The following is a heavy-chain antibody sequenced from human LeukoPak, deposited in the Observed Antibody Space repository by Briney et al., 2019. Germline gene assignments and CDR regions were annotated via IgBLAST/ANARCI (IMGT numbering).Heavy chain of an antibody. Sequence: SETLSLTCTVSGGSISSYYLSWIRQPAGKGLEWIGCIYTSGSTNYNPSLKSRVTMSVDTSKNQFSLKLSSVTAADTAVYYCAREGCSSTSCYTLAFDYWGQGTLVTVSS. V-gene: IGHV4-4*07. CDR1: GGSISSYY. CDR3: AREGCSSTSCYTLAFDY. J-gene: IGHJ4*02. CDR2: IYTSGST. D-gene: IGHD2-2*02.